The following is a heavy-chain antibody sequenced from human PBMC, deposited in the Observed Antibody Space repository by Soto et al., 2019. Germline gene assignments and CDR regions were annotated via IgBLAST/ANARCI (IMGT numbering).Heavy chain of an antibody. Sequence: SVKFSCNSSGGTFSRYAISWVLQAPGQLLEWMGGIIPIFGTANYAQKFQGRVTITADESTSTAYMELSSLRSEDTAVYYCARTSGYSGYDFRRTHAFDICGQGTMVTVSS. J-gene: IGHJ3*02. V-gene: IGHV1-69*01. CDR3: ARTSGYSGYDFRRTHAFDI. D-gene: IGHD5-12*01. CDR2: IIPIFGTA. CDR1: GGTFSRYA.